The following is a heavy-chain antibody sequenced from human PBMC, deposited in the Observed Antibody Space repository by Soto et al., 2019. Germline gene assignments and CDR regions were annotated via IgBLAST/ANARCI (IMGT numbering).Heavy chain of an antibody. CDR3: ARFYYYGSGSYRRWRFDY. V-gene: IGHV4-34*01. D-gene: IGHD3-10*01. Sequence: QVQLQQWGAGLLKPSETLSLTCAVYGGSFSGYYWSWIRQPPGKGLEWIGEINHSGSTNYNPSLKSRVTISVDTSKNQCYLKLSSVTAADTAVYYCARFYYYGSGSYRRWRFDYWGQGTLVTVSS. CDR1: GGSFSGYY. J-gene: IGHJ4*02. CDR2: INHSGST.